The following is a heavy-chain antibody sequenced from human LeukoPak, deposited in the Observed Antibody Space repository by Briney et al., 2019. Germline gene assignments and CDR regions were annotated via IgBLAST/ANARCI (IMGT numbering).Heavy chain of an antibody. CDR2: INHNGST. CDR3: ARQYCSSTSCLVFDY. V-gene: IGHV4-34*01. D-gene: IGHD2-2*01. Sequence: SETLSLTCAVYGGSFSGYYWSWIRQPPGKGLEWIGEINHNGSTNYNPSLKSRVTISVDTSKNQFSLKLSSVTAADTAVYYCARQYCSSTSCLVFDYWGQGTLVTVSS. CDR1: GGSFSGYY. J-gene: IGHJ4*02.